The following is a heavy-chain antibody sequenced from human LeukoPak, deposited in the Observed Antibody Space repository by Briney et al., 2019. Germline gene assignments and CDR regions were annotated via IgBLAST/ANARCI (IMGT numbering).Heavy chain of an antibody. J-gene: IGHJ4*02. Sequence: PGGSLRLSCAASGFTFSSYSMNWVRQAPGKGLEWVSSISSSSSYIYYADSVKGRFTISRDNAKNSLYLQMNSLRAEDTAVYYCARDHEMAAYYFDYWGQGTLVTVSS. V-gene: IGHV3-21*01. CDR2: ISSSSSYI. CDR3: ARDHEMAAYYFDY. CDR1: GFTFSSYS. D-gene: IGHD5-24*01.